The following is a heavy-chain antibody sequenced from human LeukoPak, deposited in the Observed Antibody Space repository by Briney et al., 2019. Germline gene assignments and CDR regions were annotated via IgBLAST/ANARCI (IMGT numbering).Heavy chain of an antibody. Sequence: SETLSLTCTVSGGSISSSSYYWGWIRQPPGKGLEWIGSIYYSGSTYYNPSLKSRVTISVDTSKNQFSLKLSSVTAADTAVYYCAREGDFWSGYRPFDYWGQGTLVTVSS. CDR1: GGSISSSSYY. V-gene: IGHV4-39*07. CDR2: IYYSGST. CDR3: AREGDFWSGYRPFDY. J-gene: IGHJ4*02. D-gene: IGHD3-3*01.